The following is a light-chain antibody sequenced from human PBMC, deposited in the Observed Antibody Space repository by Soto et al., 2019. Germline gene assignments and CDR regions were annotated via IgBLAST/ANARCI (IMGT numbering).Light chain of an antibody. CDR1: QDISYW. J-gene: IGKJ1*01. Sequence: DIQMTQSPSTLSASVGDRVTITCRASQDISYWLAWYQQKPGKAPQVLIYNISNLKSGVPSRFSGSGSGTEFTLTISSLQPDDFATYYCQHSRTFGLGTKVEIK. CDR3: QHSRT. CDR2: NIS. V-gene: IGKV1-5*03.